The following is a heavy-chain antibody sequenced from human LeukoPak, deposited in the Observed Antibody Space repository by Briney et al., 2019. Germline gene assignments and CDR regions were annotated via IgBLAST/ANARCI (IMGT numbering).Heavy chain of an antibody. Sequence: GGSLRLSCAASGFAFSNYWMSWVRQAPGKGLEWVANIKPDGTGKYYVDSLKGRFTISRDNTKNSLYLQMSSLRVEDTAVYYCARGGNSSWDYWGQGALVTVSS. D-gene: IGHD6-6*01. V-gene: IGHV3-7*01. J-gene: IGHJ4*02. CDR2: IKPDGTGK. CDR1: GFAFSNYW. CDR3: ARGGNSSWDY.